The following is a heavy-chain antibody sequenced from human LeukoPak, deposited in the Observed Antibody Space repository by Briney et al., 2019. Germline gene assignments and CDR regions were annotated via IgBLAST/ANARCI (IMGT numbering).Heavy chain of an antibody. CDR3: ARETYYYDSSGYYPTTRQTGYFDY. CDR1: GGTFSSYA. Sequence: SVKVSCKASGGTFSSYAISWVRQAPGQGLEWMGRVIPILGIANYAQKFQGRVTITADKSTSTAYMELSSVTAADTAVYYCARETYYYDSSGYYPTTRQTGYFDYWGQGTLVTVSS. J-gene: IGHJ4*02. V-gene: IGHV1-69*04. D-gene: IGHD3-22*01. CDR2: VIPILGIA.